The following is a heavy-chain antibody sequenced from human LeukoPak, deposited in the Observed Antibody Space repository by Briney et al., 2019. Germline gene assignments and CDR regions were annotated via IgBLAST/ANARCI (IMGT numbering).Heavy chain of an antibody. CDR1: GYTFSGYY. D-gene: IGHD2-8*01. Sequence: ASLRLSCTASGYTFSGYYMHWVRQAPGQGLEWIGWINTNSGGTNYAQKVQGRVTITRDTAISTDYMELNRLRSDDTAVYYCWREMVPSFDYWGQGTLVTVSS. CDR3: WREMVPSFDY. J-gene: IGHJ4*02. CDR2: INTNSGGT. V-gene: IGHV1-2*02.